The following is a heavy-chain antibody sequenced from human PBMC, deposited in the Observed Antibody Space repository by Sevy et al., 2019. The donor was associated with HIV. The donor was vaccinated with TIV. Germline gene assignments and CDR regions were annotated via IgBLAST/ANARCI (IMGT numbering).Heavy chain of an antibody. CDR3: ARGHCSSTSCXLRGWFDP. CDR1: GGXISSGGYY. Sequence: SETLSLTCTVSGGXISSGGYYWSWIRQHPGKGLEWIGYXYYSGSTYYNPSLKSRVTISVDTSKNQFSLKLSSVTAAXTAVYYCARGHCSSTSCXLRGWFDPWGQGTLVTVSS. V-gene: IGHV4-31*03. J-gene: IGHJ5*02. D-gene: IGHD2-2*01. CDR2: XYYSGST.